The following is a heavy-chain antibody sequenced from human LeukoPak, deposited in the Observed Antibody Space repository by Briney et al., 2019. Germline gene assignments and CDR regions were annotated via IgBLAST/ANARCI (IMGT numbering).Heavy chain of an antibody. Sequence: SVKVSCKGSGGTFSSYAISWVRQAPGQGLEWMGGIIPIFGTANYAQKFQGRVTITADESTSTAYVELSSLRSEDTAVYYCARKWERTAFDTWGQGTMVTVSS. CDR2: IIPIFGTA. CDR1: GGTFSSYA. V-gene: IGHV1-69*01. D-gene: IGHD1-26*01. J-gene: IGHJ3*02. CDR3: ARKWERTAFDT.